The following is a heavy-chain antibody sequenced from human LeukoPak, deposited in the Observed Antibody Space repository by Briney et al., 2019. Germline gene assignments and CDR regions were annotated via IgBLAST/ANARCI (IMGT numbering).Heavy chain of an antibody. D-gene: IGHD5-24*01. Sequence: EASVKVSCKASGGTFSSYAISWVRQAPGQGLEWMGWINPNSGGTNYAQKFQGRATMTRDTSISTAYVELSRLRSDDTAVYYCARERWLQLSPLFDYWGQGTLVTVSS. V-gene: IGHV1-2*02. CDR3: ARERWLQLSPLFDY. CDR2: INPNSGGT. CDR1: GGTFSSYA. J-gene: IGHJ4*02.